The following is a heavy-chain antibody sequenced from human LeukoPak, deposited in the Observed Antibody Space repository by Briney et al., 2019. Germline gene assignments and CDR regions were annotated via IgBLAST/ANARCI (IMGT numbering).Heavy chain of an antibody. J-gene: IGHJ4*02. Sequence: GGSLRLSCSASGFTSTSHVMHWVRQAPGKGLQYVSGISMNVQTTYYAGSVKGRFTISRDSSKNTVYLQMNSLTAEDTAVYYCVREGLERRTNFDYWGQGTLVSVSS. V-gene: IGHV3-64D*06. CDR1: GFTSTSHV. CDR3: VREGLERRTNFDY. D-gene: IGHD1-1*01. CDR2: ISMNVQTT.